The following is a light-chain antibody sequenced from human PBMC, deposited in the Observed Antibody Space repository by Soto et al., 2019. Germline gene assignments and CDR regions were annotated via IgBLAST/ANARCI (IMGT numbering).Light chain of an antibody. J-gene: IGLJ1*01. Sequence: QSALTQPASVSGSPGQSITISCTGTSSDVGGYNYVYWYQQHPGKAPKLMIYDVSNRPSGVSNRFSGSKSGNTASLTISGRQAEDEADYYCSSYTSSSTLEVFGTGTKVTVL. CDR3: SSYTSSSTLEV. V-gene: IGLV2-14*03. CDR1: SSDVGGYNY. CDR2: DVS.